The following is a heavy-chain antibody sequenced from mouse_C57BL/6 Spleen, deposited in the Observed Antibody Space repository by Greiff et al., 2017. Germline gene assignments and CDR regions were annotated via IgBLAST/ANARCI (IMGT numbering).Heavy chain of an antibody. Sequence: VQLQQSGAELVRPGASVTLSCKASGYTFTDYEMHWVKQTPVHGLEWIGAIDPETGGTAYTQKVKGKAILTADKSSSTAYMELRSLTSEDSALYYCTREGGYYGYDVPAWFAYWGQGTLVTVSA. D-gene: IGHD2-2*01. J-gene: IGHJ3*01. V-gene: IGHV1-15*01. CDR2: IDPETGGT. CDR1: GYTFTDYE. CDR3: TREGGYYGYDVPAWFAY.